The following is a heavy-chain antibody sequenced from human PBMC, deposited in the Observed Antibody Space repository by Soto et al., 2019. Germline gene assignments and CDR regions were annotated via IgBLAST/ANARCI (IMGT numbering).Heavy chain of an antibody. D-gene: IGHD2-2*01. V-gene: IGHV3-66*04. CDR3: ARRSTYCSSTSCYDAFDI. J-gene: IGHJ3*02. CDR2: IYSGGST. CDR1: GFTVSSNY. Sequence: GGSLRLSCAASGFTVSSNYMSWVRQAPGKGLEWVSVIYSGGSTYYADSVKGRFTISRDNSKNTLYLQMNSLRAEDTAVYYCARRSTYCSSTSCYDAFDIWGQGTMVTVSS.